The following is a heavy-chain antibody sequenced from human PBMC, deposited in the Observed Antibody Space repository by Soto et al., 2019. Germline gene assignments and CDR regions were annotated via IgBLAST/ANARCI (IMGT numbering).Heavy chain of an antibody. J-gene: IGHJ4*02. CDR3: AKDFDSDETSPGPNEY. Sequence: EVHLLESGGGLVQPGASLRLSCVASGFSFSSYGMSWVRQAPGKGLEWASIISGSGDAKYYADSVKGRFTISRDNSKNTMYLQMDSLRAEDTAVYYCAKDFDSDETSPGPNEYWGQGTLVTVSS. CDR2: ISGSGDAK. V-gene: IGHV3-23*01. D-gene: IGHD3-22*01. CDR1: GFSFSSYG.